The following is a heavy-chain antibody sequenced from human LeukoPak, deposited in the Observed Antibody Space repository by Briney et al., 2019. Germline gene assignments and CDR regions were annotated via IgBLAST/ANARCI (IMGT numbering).Heavy chain of an antibody. CDR3: ARESPPDAFDI. J-gene: IGHJ3*02. CDR2: IIPIFGTA. CDR1: GYTFTGYF. Sequence: SAKVSCKASGYTFTGYFMHWVRQAPGQGPEWMGRIIPIFGTAKYTQKFQGRLTVTADKSTSTLYMELNSLRSDDAAVYYCARESPPDAFDIWGQGTMVIVSS. V-gene: IGHV1-69*06.